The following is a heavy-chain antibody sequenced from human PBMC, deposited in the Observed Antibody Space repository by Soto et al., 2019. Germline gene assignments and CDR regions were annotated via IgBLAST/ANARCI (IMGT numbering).Heavy chain of an antibody. CDR2: IIPIFGTA. CDR3: ERNIVVVTAIRYYYGMDV. D-gene: IGHD2-21*02. CDR1: GGTFSSYA. V-gene: IGHV1-69*12. J-gene: IGHJ6*02. Sequence: QVQLVQSGAEVKKPGSSVKVSCKASGGTFSSYAISWVRLATGQGLEWMGGIIPIFGTAIYAQKFQSRVTITADESTSTAYMELSSLRSEDTAVYYSERNIVVVTAIRYYYGMDVWGQGTTVTVSS.